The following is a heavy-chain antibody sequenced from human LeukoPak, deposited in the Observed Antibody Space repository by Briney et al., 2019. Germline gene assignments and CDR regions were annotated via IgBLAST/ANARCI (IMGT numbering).Heavy chain of an antibody. CDR2: MHPNSGNT. V-gene: IGHV1-8*03. Sequence: ASVKVSCKASGYTFSNYDINWVRQTPGQRLEWMGWMHPNSGNTGLALTFQGRLTITRHISISTAYMELSSLTSEDTAVYYCAREGGYYGSGSFFDYWGQGTLVTVSS. CDR3: AREGGYYGSGSFFDY. D-gene: IGHD3-10*01. J-gene: IGHJ4*02. CDR1: GYTFSNYD.